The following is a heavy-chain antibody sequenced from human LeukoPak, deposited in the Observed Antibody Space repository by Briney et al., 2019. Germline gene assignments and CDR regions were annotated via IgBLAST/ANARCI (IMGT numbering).Heavy chain of an antibody. J-gene: IGHJ4*02. CDR3: ARERGSGWDYYFDY. D-gene: IGHD6-19*01. CDR1: GFTFSSYG. Sequence: PGRSLRLSCAASGFTFSSYGMHWVRQAPGKGLEWVAVIWYDGSNKYYADSVKGRFTISRDNSKNTLYLQMNSLRAEDTAVYYCARERGSGWDYYFDYWGQGTLVTVSS. CDR2: IWYDGSNK. V-gene: IGHV3-33*01.